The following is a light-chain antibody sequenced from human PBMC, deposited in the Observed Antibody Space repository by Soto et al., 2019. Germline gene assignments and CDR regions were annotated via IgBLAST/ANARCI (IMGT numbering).Light chain of an antibody. Sequence: GASVTITCRACPYIRNWLAWYQQKPGKAPNPLIYDASSLKSGVPARFSGSGSGTEFTLTIINLQPDDFATYYRQQYNTDSTFGQGTRLEIK. J-gene: IGKJ5*01. CDR3: QQYNTDST. V-gene: IGKV1-5*01. CDR1: PYIRNW. CDR2: DAS.